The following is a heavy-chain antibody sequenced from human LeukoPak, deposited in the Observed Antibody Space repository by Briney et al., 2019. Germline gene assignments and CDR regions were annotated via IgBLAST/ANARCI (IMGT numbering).Heavy chain of an antibody. CDR3: AKGDVEYCSGGSCYFDY. CDR1: GFTFGAYA. CDR2: ISVSGGST. D-gene: IGHD2-15*01. V-gene: IGHV3-23*01. J-gene: IGHJ4*02. Sequence: GGSLRLSCVASGFTFGAYAMTWVRQAPGKGLEWVSSISVSGGSTYYADSVKGRFTISRDNSKNTLYLQMNSLRAEDTAVYYCAKGDVEYCSGGSCYFDYWGQGTLVTVSS.